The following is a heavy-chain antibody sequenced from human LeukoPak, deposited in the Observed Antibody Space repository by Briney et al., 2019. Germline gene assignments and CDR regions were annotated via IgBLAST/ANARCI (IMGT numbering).Heavy chain of an antibody. V-gene: IGHV3-23*01. J-gene: IGHJ5*02. D-gene: IGHD2-15*01. CDR1: GFTFSNYA. CDR3: AKDLPLGYCPRTPLVLNYFDP. Sequence: GGSLRLSCVASGFTFSNYAMSWVRQAPGKGLEWVSIISASGGSTYYADSMHGRFTVSRDNSRDTLYLQIDSLRVEDTAVYYCAKDLPLGYCPRTPLVLNYFDPWGQGTLVTVSS. CDR2: ISASGGST.